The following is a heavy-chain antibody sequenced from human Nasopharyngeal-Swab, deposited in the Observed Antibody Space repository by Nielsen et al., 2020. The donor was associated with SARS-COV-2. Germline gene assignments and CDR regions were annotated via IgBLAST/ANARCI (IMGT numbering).Heavy chain of an antibody. J-gene: IGHJ4*02. CDR3: AKDIAMVRGVISFPYFDY. CDR2: ISYDGSNK. Sequence: WIRQAPGKGLEWVAVISYDGSNKYYADSVKGRFTISRDNSKNTLYLQMNSLRAEDTAVYYCAKDIAMVRGVISFPYFDYWGQGTLVTVSS. V-gene: IGHV3-30*04. D-gene: IGHD3-10*01.